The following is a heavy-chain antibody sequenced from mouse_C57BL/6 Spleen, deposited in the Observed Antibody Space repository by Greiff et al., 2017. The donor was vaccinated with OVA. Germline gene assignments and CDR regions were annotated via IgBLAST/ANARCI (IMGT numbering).Heavy chain of an antibody. CDR1: GYTFTDYY. Sequence: VQLKQSGPELVKPGASVKISCKASGYTFTDYYMNWVKQSHGKSLEWIGDINPNNGGTSYNQKFKGKATLTVDKSSSTAYMELRSLTSEDSAVYYCARWSYGSSYWYFDVWGTGTTVTVSS. CDR3: ARWSYGSSYWYFDV. J-gene: IGHJ1*03. CDR2: INPNNGGT. V-gene: IGHV1-26*01. D-gene: IGHD1-1*01.